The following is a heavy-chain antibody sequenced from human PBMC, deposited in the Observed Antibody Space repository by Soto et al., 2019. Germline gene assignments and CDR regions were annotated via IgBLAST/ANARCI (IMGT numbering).Heavy chain of an antibody. CDR2: ISYDGSNK. CDR1: GFTFSSYA. CDR3: ASSGYCSSTSCSGHYYYYGMDV. D-gene: IGHD2-2*01. J-gene: IGHJ6*02. Sequence: QVQLVESGGGVVQPGRSLRLSCAASGFTFSSYAMHWVRQAPGKGLEWVAVISYDGSNKYYADSVKGRFTISRDNSKNTLYLQMNSLRAEDTDVYYCASSGYCSSTSCSGHYYYYGMDVWGQGTTVTVSS. V-gene: IGHV3-30-3*01.